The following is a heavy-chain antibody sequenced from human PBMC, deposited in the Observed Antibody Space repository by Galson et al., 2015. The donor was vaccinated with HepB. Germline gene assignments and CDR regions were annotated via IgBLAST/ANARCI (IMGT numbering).Heavy chain of an antibody. CDR3: ARPGTTWADFDY. CDR2: IYPGDSDT. J-gene: IGHJ4*02. V-gene: IGHV5-51*01. CDR1: GYTFTRHW. Sequence: QSGAEVKKPGESLKISCKASGYTFTRHWIGWVRQMPGKGLEWMGIIYPGDSDTRYSPSFQGQVTISADRSISTAYLQWSSLKASDTAMYYCARPGTTWADFDYWGQGTLVTVSS. D-gene: IGHD1-7*01.